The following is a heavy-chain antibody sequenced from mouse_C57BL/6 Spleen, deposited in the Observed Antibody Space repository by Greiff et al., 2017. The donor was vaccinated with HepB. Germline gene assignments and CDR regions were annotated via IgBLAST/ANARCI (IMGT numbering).Heavy chain of an antibody. Sequence: QVQLQQPGAELVKPGASVKLSCKASGYTFTSYWMHWVKQRPGRGLEWIGRIDPNSGGTKYNEKFKSKATLTVDKPSSTAYMQLSSLTSEDAAVYYCASGYYYGSSYDWYFDVWGTGTTVTVSS. CDR3: ASGYYYGSSYDWYFDV. CDR1: GYTFTSYW. CDR2: IDPNSGGT. V-gene: IGHV1-72*01. D-gene: IGHD1-1*01. J-gene: IGHJ1*03.